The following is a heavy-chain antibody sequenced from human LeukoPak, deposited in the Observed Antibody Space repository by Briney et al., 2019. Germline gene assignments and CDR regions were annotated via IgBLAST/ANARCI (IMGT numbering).Heavy chain of an antibody. CDR3: AKLTRGYCSSTACPNWLDP. D-gene: IGHD2-2*01. V-gene: IGHV3-23*01. J-gene: IGHJ5*02. CDR2: ISDSGGTT. CDR1: GFTFSNYA. Sequence: PGGSLRLSCAASGFTFSNYAMTWVRHAPGEGPEWVSAISDSGGTTYYADSAKGRFTISRDNSKNTLYLQMNSLRAGDTAIYYCAKLTRGYCSSTACPNWLDPWGQGTLVTVSS.